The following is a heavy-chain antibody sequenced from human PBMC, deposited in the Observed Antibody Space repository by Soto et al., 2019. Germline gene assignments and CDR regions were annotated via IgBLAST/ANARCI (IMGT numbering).Heavy chain of an antibody. CDR2: TSYDGSDK. CDR1: GFTFNIYG. J-gene: IGHJ4*02. D-gene: IGHD3-10*02. V-gene: IGHV3-30*18. CDR3: AKDLRTIVRGVGAYDFDN. Sequence: HVQLVESGGGVVQPGRSLRLSCGASGFTFNIYGMHWVRQAPGKGLEWVAVTSYDGSDKFYADSVKGRFTISRDNSKNTLYLEINSLRTDDPAFYYCAKDLRTIVRGVGAYDFDNCGQGTLVTVSS.